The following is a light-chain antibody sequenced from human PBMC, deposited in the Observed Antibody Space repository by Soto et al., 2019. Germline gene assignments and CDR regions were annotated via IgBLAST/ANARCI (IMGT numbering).Light chain of an antibody. Sequence: PVLKQPAAVTGSHVQSSAISCIGVRTDGDGHDYVSWYQQHPGQAPQLIIYDVYNRPSGVSDRFSGSKSGNTASLIISGLQAEDEADYFCTSYTASSPFCVFGAGTKVTVL. J-gene: IGLJ1*01. V-gene: IGLV2-14*03. CDR1: RTDGDGHDY. CDR2: DVY. CDR3: TSYTASSPFCV.